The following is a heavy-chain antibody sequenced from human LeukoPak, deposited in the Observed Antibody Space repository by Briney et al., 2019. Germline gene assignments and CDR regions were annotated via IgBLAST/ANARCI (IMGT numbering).Heavy chain of an antibody. CDR3: AKDLYGYVSNWFDP. J-gene: IGHJ5*02. V-gene: IGHV3-23*01. Sequence: GGSLRLSCAASGFTFSSYAMSWVRQAPGKGLEWVSAITGSGGSTYYADSVKGRFTISRDNSKNTLYLQMNSLRAEDTAVYYCAKDLYGYVSNWFDPWGQGTLVTVSS. CDR1: GFTFSSYA. CDR2: ITGSGGST. D-gene: IGHD5-12*01.